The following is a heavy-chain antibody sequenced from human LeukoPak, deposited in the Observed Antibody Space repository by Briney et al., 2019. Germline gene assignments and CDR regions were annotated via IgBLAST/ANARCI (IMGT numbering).Heavy chain of an antibody. CDR3: ARASLEWFNDAFDI. D-gene: IGHD3-3*01. CDR2: IYTSGST. J-gene: IGHJ3*02. Sequence: SETLSLTCTVSGGSLSSYYWSWIRQPAGRGLGWIGRIYTSGSTNYNPSLKSRVTMSVDTSKNQFSLKLSSVTAADTAVYYCARASLEWFNDAFDIWGQGTMVTVSS. V-gene: IGHV4-4*07. CDR1: GGSLSSYY.